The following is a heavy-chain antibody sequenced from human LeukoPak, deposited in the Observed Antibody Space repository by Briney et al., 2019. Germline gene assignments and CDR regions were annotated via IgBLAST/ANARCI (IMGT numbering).Heavy chain of an antibody. V-gene: IGHV3-30-3*01. J-gene: IGHJ4*02. D-gene: IGHD6-6*01. CDR2: ISYDGSNK. CDR1: GFTFSSYA. CDR3: ARDGDLRPGSLAARPVGLFGY. Sequence: GRSLGLSCAASGFTFSSYAMHWVRQAPGKGLEWVAVISYDGSNKYYADSVKGRFTISRDNSKNTLYLQMNSLRAEDTAVYYCARDGDLRPGSLAARPVGLFGYWGQGTLVTVSS.